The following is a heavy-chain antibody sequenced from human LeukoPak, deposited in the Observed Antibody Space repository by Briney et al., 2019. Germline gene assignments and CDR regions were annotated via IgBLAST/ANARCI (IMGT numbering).Heavy chain of an antibody. V-gene: IGHV1-69*13. CDR3: ARGRGYSGYDSNFDY. D-gene: IGHD5-12*01. Sequence: ASVKVSCKASGGTFSSYAISWVRQAPGQGLEWMGGIIPIFATANYAQKFQGRVTITADESTSTAYMELSSLRSEDTAVYYCARGRGYSGYDSNFDYWGQGTLVTVSS. CDR2: IIPIFATA. CDR1: GGTFSSYA. J-gene: IGHJ4*02.